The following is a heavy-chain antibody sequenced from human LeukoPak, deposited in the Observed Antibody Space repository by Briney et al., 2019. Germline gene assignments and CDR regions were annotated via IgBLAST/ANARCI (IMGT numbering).Heavy chain of an antibody. Sequence: SETLSLTCTVSGGAISSSSYYWGWVRQPPGKGLERIGSIYYSGSTYYNPSLKSRVTVSVDTSKNQFSLKLGSVTAADTAVYYCARQSCSNTSCSYLDYWGQGTLVTVSS. V-gene: IGHV4-39*01. CDR3: ARQSCSNTSCSYLDY. J-gene: IGHJ4*02. CDR1: GGAISSSSYY. CDR2: IYYSGST. D-gene: IGHD2-2*01.